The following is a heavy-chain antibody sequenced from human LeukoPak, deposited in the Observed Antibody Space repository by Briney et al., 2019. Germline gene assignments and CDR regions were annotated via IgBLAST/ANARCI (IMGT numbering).Heavy chain of an antibody. CDR3: AKGAGRWELRWH. CDR2: IRYDGSNK. V-gene: IGHV3-30*02. D-gene: IGHD1-26*01. CDR1: GFTFSSYG. Sequence: GGSLRLSCAASGFTFSSYGMHWVRQAPGKGLEWVAFIRYDGSNKYYADSVKGRFTISRDNSKNTLYLQMNSLRAEDTAVYYCAKGAGRWELRWHWGQGTLVTVSS. J-gene: IGHJ1*01.